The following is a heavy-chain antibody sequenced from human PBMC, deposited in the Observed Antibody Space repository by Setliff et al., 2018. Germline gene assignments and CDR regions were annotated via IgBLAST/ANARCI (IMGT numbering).Heavy chain of an antibody. Sequence: GGSLRLTCAASGFTFTDYAMSWVRQAPGKGLEWVSTIYSGDRSTFYTDSVKGRFIIYRDSSKNTLYMQMNSLRAEDTAVYYCAKPRVELRWGFESWGQGTLVTVSS. CDR3: AKPRVELRWGFES. CDR2: IYSGDRST. V-gene: IGHV3-23*03. J-gene: IGHJ4*02. D-gene: IGHD1-7*01. CDR1: GFTFTDYA.